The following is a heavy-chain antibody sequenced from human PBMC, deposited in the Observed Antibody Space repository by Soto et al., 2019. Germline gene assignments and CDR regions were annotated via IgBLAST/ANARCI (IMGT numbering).Heavy chain of an antibody. CDR2: ISYDGSNK. CDR1: GFTFSSYG. CDR3: ARSLNYYDSSGYFDY. J-gene: IGHJ4*02. Sequence: GGSLRLSCAASGFTFSSYGMHWVRQAPGKGLEWVAVISYDGSNKYYADFVKGRFTISRDNSKNTLYLQMNSLRAEDTAVYYCARSLNYYDSSGYFDYWGQGTLVTVSS. V-gene: IGHV3-30*03. D-gene: IGHD3-22*01.